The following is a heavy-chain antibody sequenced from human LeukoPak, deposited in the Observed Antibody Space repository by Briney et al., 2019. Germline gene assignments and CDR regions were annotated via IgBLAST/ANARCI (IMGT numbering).Heavy chain of an antibody. D-gene: IGHD1/OR15-1a*01. Sequence: NPSQTLSLTCTLPGGSISSGDYYWSWIRQPPGKGLEWIGYIYYSGSTYYNPSHKSRVTISVDTSKNQFSLKLSSVTAADTAVYYCAREGLLGQYGVFDIWGQGTMVTVSS. CDR3: AREGLLGQYGVFDI. V-gene: IGHV4-30-4*08. CDR2: IYYSGST. CDR1: GGSISSGDYY. J-gene: IGHJ3*02.